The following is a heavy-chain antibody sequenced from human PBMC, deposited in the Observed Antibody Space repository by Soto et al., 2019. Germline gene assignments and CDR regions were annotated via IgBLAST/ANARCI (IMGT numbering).Heavy chain of an antibody. CDR3: TKDRRRPGGIWAPIYYYYMDV. CDR1: GFTFDDYS. D-gene: IGHD3-16*01. CDR2: ISWNSGRV. J-gene: IGHJ6*03. Sequence: EVQLVESGGGLVQPGRSLRLSCAASGFTFDDYSMHWVRQAPGKGLEWVSGISWNSGRVAYADSVKGRFTISRDNAKNSLYLQMNSLRAEDTALYYCTKDRRRPGGIWAPIYYYYMDVWGKGTTVTVSS. V-gene: IGHV3-9*01.